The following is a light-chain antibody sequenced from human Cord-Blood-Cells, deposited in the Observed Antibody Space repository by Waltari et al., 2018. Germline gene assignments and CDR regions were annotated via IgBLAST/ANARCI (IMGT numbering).Light chain of an antibody. CDR3: CSYAGSSTWV. CDR2: EVS. CDR1: SNDVGSSNL. V-gene: IGLV2-23*02. J-gene: IGLJ3*02. Sequence: QSPLTQPAPVSGSRGRSITFSCTGTSNDVGSSNLVSWYQQHPGKAPKLMIYEVSKRPSGVSKRFSGSKSGNTASLTISGLQAEDEADYYCCSYAGSSTWVFGGGTKLTVL.